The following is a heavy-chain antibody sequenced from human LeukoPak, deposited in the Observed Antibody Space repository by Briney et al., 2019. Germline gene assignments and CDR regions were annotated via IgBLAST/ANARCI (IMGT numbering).Heavy chain of an antibody. V-gene: IGHV3-21*04. CDR3: AKVLAVAGTLDSFDI. CDR2: ISSSSSYI. CDR1: GFTFSSYW. Sequence: GGSLRLSCAASGFTFSSYWMHWVRQAPGKGLVWVSSISSSSSYIYYADSVKGRFTISRDNSKNTLYLQMNSLRAEDTAVYYCAKVLAVAGTLDSFDIWGQGTMVTVSS. J-gene: IGHJ3*02. D-gene: IGHD6-19*01.